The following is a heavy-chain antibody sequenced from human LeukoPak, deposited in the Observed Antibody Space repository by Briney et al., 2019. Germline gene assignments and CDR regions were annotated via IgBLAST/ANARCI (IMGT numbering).Heavy chain of an antibody. CDR3: TRSSSGWYSDY. D-gene: IGHD6-19*01. V-gene: IGHV3-49*04. J-gene: IGHJ4*02. CDR1: GFTFGDYG. CDR2: IRSKAYGGTT. Sequence: PGGSLRLSCTASGFTFGDYGMSWVRQAPGKGLEWVGFIRSKAYGGTTEYAASVKGRFTISRDDFKSIAYLQMNSLKTEDTAVYYCTRSSSGWYSDYWGQGTLVTVSS.